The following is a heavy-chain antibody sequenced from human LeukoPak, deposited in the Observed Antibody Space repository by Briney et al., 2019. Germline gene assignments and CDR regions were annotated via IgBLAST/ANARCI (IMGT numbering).Heavy chain of an antibody. CDR3: AKGGGRPLDDAFDV. CDR2: ISANGSAT. V-gene: IGHV3-23*01. J-gene: IGHJ3*01. Sequence: QPGGSLRLSCAASGFIFSNYGMNWVRQAPGKGLEWVAAISANGSATSYADSVRGRFTISRDNSKSTTYLQMNSLRAEDTAVYYCAKGGGRPLDDAFDVWGQGTMVTVSS. CDR1: GFIFSNYG.